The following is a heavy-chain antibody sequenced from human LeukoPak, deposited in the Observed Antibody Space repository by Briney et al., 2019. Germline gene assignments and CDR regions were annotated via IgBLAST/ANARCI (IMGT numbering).Heavy chain of an antibody. CDR3: ARADYDFWSGVKTVPDRYYMDV. CDR1: GCIYTSYD. Sequence: ASVNDSCQASGCIYTSYDLNGVRQTSGWGLEWMGWMNHNCGNTRYAQKFQGRVSMTRKTSISTAYRELSSLRAEDTAVYYCARADYDFWSGVKTVPDRYYMDVWGKGTTVTVSS. V-gene: IGHV1-8*01. CDR2: MNHNCGNT. J-gene: IGHJ6*03. D-gene: IGHD3-3*01.